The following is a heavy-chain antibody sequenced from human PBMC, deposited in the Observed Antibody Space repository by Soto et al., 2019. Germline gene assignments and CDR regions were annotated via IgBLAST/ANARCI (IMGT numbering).Heavy chain of an antibody. CDR2: ISYDGSNK. Sequence: QVPLVESGGGVVQPGRSLRLSCAASGFTFSSYGMHWVRQAPGKGLEWVAVISYDGSNKYYADSVKGRFTISRDNSKNTLYLQMNSLRAEDTAVYYCAKDAEMATIFGYFDYWGQGTLVTVSS. J-gene: IGHJ4*02. CDR3: AKDAEMATIFGYFDY. CDR1: GFTFSSYG. D-gene: IGHD5-12*01. V-gene: IGHV3-30*18.